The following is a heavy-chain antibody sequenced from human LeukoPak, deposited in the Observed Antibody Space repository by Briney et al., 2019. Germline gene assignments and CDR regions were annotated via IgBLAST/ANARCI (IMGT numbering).Heavy chain of an antibody. V-gene: IGHV3-9*01. CDR1: GFSFDDYA. CDR3: TKDSRWLQLYIRGAYFDF. D-gene: IGHD5-24*01. J-gene: IGHJ4*02. CDR2: ISWNSNSI. Sequence: SGGSLRLSCAASGFSFDDYAMHWVRHGPGKGLEWVSGISWNSNSIGYADSVKGRFTISRDNAKNYLYLQMNSLRPEDTALYYCTKDSRWLQLYIRGAYFDFWGQGTLVTVSS.